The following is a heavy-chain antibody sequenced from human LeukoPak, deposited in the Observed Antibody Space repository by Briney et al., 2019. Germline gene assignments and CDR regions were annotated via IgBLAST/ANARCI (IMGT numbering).Heavy chain of an antibody. V-gene: IGHV5-51*01. Sequence: GESLQISCKGSGYSFTTYWIGWVRQLPGKGLEWMGIIYPGDSDTRYSPSFQGQVTISADKSISTAYLRWSSLKASDTAIYYCARLPGLGGVLDYWGQGTLVTVSS. CDR2: IYPGDSDT. D-gene: IGHD3-16*01. J-gene: IGHJ4*02. CDR3: ARLPGLGGVLDY. CDR1: GYSFTTYW.